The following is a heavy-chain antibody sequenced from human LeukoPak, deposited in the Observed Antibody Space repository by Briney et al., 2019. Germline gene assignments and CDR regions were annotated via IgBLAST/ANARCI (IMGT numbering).Heavy chain of an antibody. V-gene: IGHV1-46*01. CDR1: GYTFTSNY. CDR3: ARDGGSSWSRGYYYYMDV. J-gene: IGHJ6*03. Sequence: ASVKVSCKAFGYTFTSNYMHWVRQAPGQRPEWMGVISPSGGSSTYAQKFQGRVTLTRDMSTSTDYLELSSLRSDDTAVYYCARDGGSSWSRGYYYYMDVWGKGTTVTISS. D-gene: IGHD6-13*01. CDR2: ISPSGGSS.